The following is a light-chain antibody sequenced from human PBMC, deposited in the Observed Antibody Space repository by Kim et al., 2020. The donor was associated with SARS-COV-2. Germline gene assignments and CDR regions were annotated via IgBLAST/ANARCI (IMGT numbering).Light chain of an antibody. CDR3: QQYGSSPPMYT. Sequence: EIVLTQSPGTLSLSPGERGTLSCRASQSVRSSYLAWYQQKTGQAPRLLIYGASSRATGIPDRFSGSGSGTDFTLAISRLEPEDFAVYYCQQYGSSPPMYTFGQGTKLEIK. V-gene: IGKV3-20*01. CDR1: QSVRSSY. J-gene: IGKJ2*01. CDR2: GAS.